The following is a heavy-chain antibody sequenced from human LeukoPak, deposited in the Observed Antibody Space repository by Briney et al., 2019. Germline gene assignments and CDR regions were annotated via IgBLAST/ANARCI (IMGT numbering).Heavy chain of an antibody. Sequence: GESLKISCKGSGYSFTCYWIGWVRQMPGKGLEWIGIIYPGDSDTRYSPSFQGQVTISADKSISTAYLQWSSLKASDTAMYYCATLQCSGGSCYSGSGGYYGMDVWGQGTTVTVSS. D-gene: IGHD2-15*01. CDR3: ATLQCSGGSCYSGSGGYYGMDV. J-gene: IGHJ6*02. CDR2: IYPGDSDT. V-gene: IGHV5-51*01. CDR1: GYSFTCYW.